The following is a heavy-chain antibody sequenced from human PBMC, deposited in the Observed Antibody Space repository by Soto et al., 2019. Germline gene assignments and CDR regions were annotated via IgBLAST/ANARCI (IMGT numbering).Heavy chain of an antibody. V-gene: IGHV3-11*06. J-gene: IGHJ4*02. CDR3: ARAGFYGSGSF. Sequence: GGSLRLSCAASGFTFSDYCMSWIRQAPGKGLEWVSYISSSSSYTNYADSVKGRFTISRGNAKNSLYLHMNSLRAEDSAVYYCARAGFYGSGSFWGQGTLVTVSS. D-gene: IGHD3-10*01. CDR1: GFTFSDYC. CDR2: ISSSSSYT.